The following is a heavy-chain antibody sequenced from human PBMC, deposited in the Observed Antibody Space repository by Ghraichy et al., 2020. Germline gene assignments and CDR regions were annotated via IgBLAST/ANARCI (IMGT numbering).Heavy chain of an antibody. D-gene: IGHD4-17*01. CDR2: IYYSGST. V-gene: IGHV4-59*01. CDR3: ARANTYFYGDYYYYYGMDV. CDR1: GGSISSYY. Sequence: SETLSLTCTVSGGSISSYYWSWIRQPPGKGLEWIGYIYYSGSTNYNPSLKSRVTISVDTSKNQFSLKLSSVTAADTAVYYCARANTYFYGDYYYYYGMDVWGQGTTVTVSS. J-gene: IGHJ6*02.